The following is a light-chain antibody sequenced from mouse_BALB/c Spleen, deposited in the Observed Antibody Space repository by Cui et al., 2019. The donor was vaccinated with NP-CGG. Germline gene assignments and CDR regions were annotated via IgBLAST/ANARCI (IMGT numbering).Light chain of an antibody. Sequence: AVLTQESALTTSPGETVTLTCRSSTGAVTTSNYANWVQEKPDHLFTGLIGGTNNRAPGVPARFSGSLIGDNAVLTITGAQTEDEAIYFCVLWYSNHWVFGGGTKLTVL. CDR1: TGAVTTSNY. J-gene: IGLJ1*01. CDR2: GTN. V-gene: IGLV1*01. CDR3: VLWYSNHWV.